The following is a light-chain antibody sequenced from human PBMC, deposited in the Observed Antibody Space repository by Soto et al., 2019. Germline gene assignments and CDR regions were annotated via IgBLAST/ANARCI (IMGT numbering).Light chain of an antibody. CDR3: CSHAGSYTFV. J-gene: IGLJ1*01. Sequence: QCSGTQTRSVSGSPGQSITISCTGTISDVGDNNHVSWYQHHPGKAPKLLIFDVSKRPSGVPDRFSGSKSGNTASLTISGLQAEDEADYSCCSHAGSYTFVFGTGTKVTVL. V-gene: IGLV2-11*01. CDR1: ISDVGDNNH. CDR2: DVS.